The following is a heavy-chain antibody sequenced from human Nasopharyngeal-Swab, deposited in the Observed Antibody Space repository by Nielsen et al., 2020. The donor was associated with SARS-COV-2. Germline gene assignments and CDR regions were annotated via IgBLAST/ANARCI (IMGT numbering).Heavy chain of an antibody. J-gene: IGHJ4*01. CDR1: GFTFSTYT. V-gene: IGHV3-21*01. Sequence: GESLKISCAGSGFTFSTYTMTWIRQAPGKGLEWVSSIGSSSTYIDYAESVKGRFTISRDNAKHSLSLQMNNLRAEDPALYYCTRDHRGTALYWGRGTLVAVSS. CDR2: IGSSSTYI. CDR3: TRDHRGTALY. D-gene: IGHD3-10*01.